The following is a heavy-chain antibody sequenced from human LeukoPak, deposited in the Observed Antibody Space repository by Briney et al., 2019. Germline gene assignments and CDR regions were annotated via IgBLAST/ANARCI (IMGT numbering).Heavy chain of an antibody. D-gene: IGHD6-13*01. Sequence: GGSLRLSCAASGFTFSSYAMSWVRQAPGKGLEWVSAISGSGGSTYYADSVKGRFTISRDNSKNTLYLQMNSLRAEDTAVYYCARSGYSSSWYSPLNWFDPWGQGTLVTVSS. CDR3: ARSGYSSSWYSPLNWFDP. CDR1: GFTFSSYA. CDR2: ISGSGGST. J-gene: IGHJ5*02. V-gene: IGHV3-23*01.